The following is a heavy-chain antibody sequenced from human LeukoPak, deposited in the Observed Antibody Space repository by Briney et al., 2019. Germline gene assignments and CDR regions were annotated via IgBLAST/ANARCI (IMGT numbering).Heavy chain of an antibody. J-gene: IGHJ3*02. Sequence: GGSLRLSCAASGLTFSGSAMHWVRQASGKGLEWVGRIRSKANSYATAYAASVKGRFTISRDDSKNTAYLQMNSLKTEDTAVYYCTRRGDNYYDSSEAAFDIWGQGTMVTVSS. CDR3: TRRGDNYYDSSEAAFDI. D-gene: IGHD3-22*01. CDR2: IRSKANSYAT. CDR1: GLTFSGSA. V-gene: IGHV3-73*01.